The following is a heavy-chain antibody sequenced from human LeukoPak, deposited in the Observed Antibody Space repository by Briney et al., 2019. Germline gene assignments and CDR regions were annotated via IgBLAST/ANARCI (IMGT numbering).Heavy chain of an antibody. CDR1: GGSISSSSYY. Sequence: PSETLSLTCTVSGGSISSSSYYWGWIRQPPGKGLEWIGSIYYSGSTYYNPSLKSRVTISVDTSKNQFSLKLSSVTAADTAVYYCARDAQVGYFQHWGQGTLVTVSS. J-gene: IGHJ1*01. CDR3: ARDAQVGYFQH. CDR2: IYYSGST. V-gene: IGHV4-39*02.